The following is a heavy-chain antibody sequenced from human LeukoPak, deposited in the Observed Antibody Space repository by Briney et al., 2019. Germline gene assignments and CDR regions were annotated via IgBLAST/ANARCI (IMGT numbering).Heavy chain of an antibody. CDR1: GGSIGTYY. CDR3: ARKFGGGIGDIDL. J-gene: IGHJ6*03. D-gene: IGHD3-10*01. Sequence: SETLSLTCTVSGGSIGTYYWSWIRQSPGKGLEWIGYIYVTGSTRYNPYLQSRVTISVDTSRNQFFLKMSSVTAADTAVFYCARKFGGGIGDIDLLGKGT. V-gene: IGHV4-4*09. CDR2: IYVTGST.